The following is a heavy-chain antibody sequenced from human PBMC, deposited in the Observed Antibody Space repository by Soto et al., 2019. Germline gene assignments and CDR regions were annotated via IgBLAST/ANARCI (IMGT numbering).Heavy chain of an antibody. D-gene: IGHD3-9*01. CDR3: ARHPSDILTGYYIWWFDP. Sequence: SETLSLTSTFSGGSISSYYWSWIRQPPGKGLEWIGYIYYSGSTNYNPSLKSRVTISVDTSKNQFSLKLSSVTAADTAVYYCARHPSDILTGYYIWWFDPWGQGTLVTVSS. J-gene: IGHJ5*02. CDR1: GGSISSYY. CDR2: IYYSGST. V-gene: IGHV4-59*08.